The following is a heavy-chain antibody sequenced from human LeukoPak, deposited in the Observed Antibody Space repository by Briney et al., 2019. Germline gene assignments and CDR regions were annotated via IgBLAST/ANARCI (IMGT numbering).Heavy chain of an antibody. V-gene: IGHV3-23*01. CDR3: ANSLSSRRKNYDILTGYYLFDY. D-gene: IGHD3-9*01. CDR1: GFTFSSYA. Sequence: PSGGSLRLSCAASGFTFSSYAMSWVRQAPGKGLEWVSAISGSGGSTYYADSVKGRFTISRDNSKNTLYLQMNSLRAEDTAVYYCANSLSSRRKNYDILTGYYLFDYWGQGTLVTVSS. CDR2: ISGSGGST. J-gene: IGHJ4*02.